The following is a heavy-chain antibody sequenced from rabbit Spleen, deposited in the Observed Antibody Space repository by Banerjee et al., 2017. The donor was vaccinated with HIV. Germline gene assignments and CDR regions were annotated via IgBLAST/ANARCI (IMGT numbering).Heavy chain of an antibody. V-gene: IGHV1S45*01. Sequence: QEQLVESGGGLVKPGASLTLTCTAAGFSISSSYDMCWGRQAPGKGPEWIGVIYTSNGTNYYASCSEGRVTISNTSSTTVTLQLTILTAAVTAAYFCACDDGAYDYIYGYFRLWGPGTLVTVS. CDR1: GFSISSSYD. J-gene: IGHJ4*01. D-gene: IGHD6-1*01. CDR3: ACDDGAYDYIYGYFRL. CDR2: IYTSNGTN.